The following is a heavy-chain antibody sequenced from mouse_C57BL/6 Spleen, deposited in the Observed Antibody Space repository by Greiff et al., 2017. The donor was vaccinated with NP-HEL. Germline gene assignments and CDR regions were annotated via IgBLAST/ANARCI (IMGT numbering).Heavy chain of an antibody. Sequence: QVQLQQSGPELVKPGASVKISCKASGYAFSSSWMNWVKQRPGKGLEWIGRIYPGDGDTNYNGKFKGKATLTADKSSSTAYMQLSSLTSEDSAVYFCARWSYGSSFDYWGQGTTLTVSS. CDR3: ARWSYGSSFDY. V-gene: IGHV1-82*01. CDR2: IYPGDGDT. D-gene: IGHD1-1*01. CDR1: GYAFSSSW. J-gene: IGHJ2*01.